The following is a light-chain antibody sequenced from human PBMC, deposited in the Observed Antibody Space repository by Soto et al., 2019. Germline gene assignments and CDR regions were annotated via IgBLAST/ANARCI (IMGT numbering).Light chain of an antibody. Sequence: SYELTQPPSVSVSPGQTASITCSGDKLGDKYASWYQQKPGQSPVLVIYQDSKRPSGIPERLSGSNSGNTATLTISGTQAMDEADYYCQAWDSSTYVVLGGGTKRTVL. CDR2: QDS. V-gene: IGLV3-1*01. CDR1: KLGDKY. CDR3: QAWDSSTYVV. J-gene: IGLJ2*01.